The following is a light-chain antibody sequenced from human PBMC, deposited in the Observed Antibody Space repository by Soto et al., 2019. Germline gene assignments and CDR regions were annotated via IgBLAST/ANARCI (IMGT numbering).Light chain of an antibody. CDR3: QQYNSWWT. J-gene: IGKJ1*01. CDR2: RAS. V-gene: IGKV1-5*03. CDR1: QSVNTW. Sequence: DIQLNQSPSTLSASVGDRVTITCRASQSVNTWLAWYQQKPGKAPKVLIYRASVLESGVPSRFSGSGSGTAFTLTISSLQPDDFATYYCQQYNSWWTFGQGTKVDIK.